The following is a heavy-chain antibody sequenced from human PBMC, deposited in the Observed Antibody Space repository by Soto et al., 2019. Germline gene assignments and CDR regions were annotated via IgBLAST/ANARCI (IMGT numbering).Heavy chain of an antibody. Sequence: PSETLSLTCTVSGGSISSSSYYWGWIRQPPGKGLEWIGSIYYSGSTYYNPSLKSRVTISVDTSKNQFSLKLSSVTAADTAVYYCASQPGIVGATTFDYWGQGTLVTVS. CDR2: IYYSGST. CDR3: ASQPGIVGATTFDY. J-gene: IGHJ4*02. CDR1: GGSISSSSYY. D-gene: IGHD1-26*01. V-gene: IGHV4-39*01.